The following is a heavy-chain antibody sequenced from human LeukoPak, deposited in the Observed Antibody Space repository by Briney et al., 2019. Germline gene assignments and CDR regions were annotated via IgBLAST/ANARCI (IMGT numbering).Heavy chain of an antibody. V-gene: IGHV5-51*01. Sequence: GESLKICCKVSGYSFTNYWIGWVRQMPGKGLEWMGIIYPGDSDTRYSPSFQGQVTISADTYISTAHLQWSSLKASDTAVYYCARWLGHSSSSFYYFDYWGQGTLVTVSS. CDR2: IYPGDSDT. CDR3: ARWLGHSSSSFYYFDY. CDR1: GYSFTNYW. J-gene: IGHJ4*02. D-gene: IGHD6-6*01.